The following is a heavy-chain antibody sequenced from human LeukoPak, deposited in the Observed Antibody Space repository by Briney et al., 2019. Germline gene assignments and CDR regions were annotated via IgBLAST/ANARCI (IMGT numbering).Heavy chain of an antibody. V-gene: IGHV1-2*04. CDR1: GYTFTGYY. J-gene: IGHJ4*02. D-gene: IGHD3-10*01. Sequence: ASVKVSCKASGYTFTGYYMHWVRQAPGQGLEWMGWINPNSGGTNYAQKFQGWVTMTRDTSISTAYMELSRLRSDDTAVYYCASEITMVRGVIISPFDYWGQGTLVTVSS. CDR2: INPNSGGT. CDR3: ASEITMVRGVIISPFDY.